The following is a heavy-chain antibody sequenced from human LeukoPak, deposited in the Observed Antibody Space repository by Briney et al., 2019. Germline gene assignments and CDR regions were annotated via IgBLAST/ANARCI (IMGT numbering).Heavy chain of an antibody. CDR3: ASEIVGAKRFDY. D-gene: IGHD1-26*01. V-gene: IGHV4-34*01. CDR2: INHSGST. J-gene: IGHJ4*02. Sequence: SETLSLTCAVYGGSFSGYYWSWIRQPPGKGLEWIGEINHSGSTNYNPSLKSRVTMSVDTSKNQFSLKLSSVTAADTAVYYCASEIVGAKRFDYWGQGTLVTVSS. CDR1: GGSFSGYY.